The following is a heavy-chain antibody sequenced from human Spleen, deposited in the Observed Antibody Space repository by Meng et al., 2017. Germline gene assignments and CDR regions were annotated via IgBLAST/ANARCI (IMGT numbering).Heavy chain of an antibody. J-gene: IGHJ1*01. V-gene: IGHV1-69*01. Sequence: VGVVQCGAEVKKPGSPVKVSGNASGGTLSSYAISWVRQAPGQGLEWMGGIIPIFGTANYAQKFQGRVTITADESTSTAYMELSSPRSEDTAVYYCARVASTWSSEFFQHWGQGTLVTVSS. D-gene: IGHD6-13*01. CDR3: ARVASTWSSEFFQH. CDR1: GGTLSSYA. CDR2: IIPIFGTA.